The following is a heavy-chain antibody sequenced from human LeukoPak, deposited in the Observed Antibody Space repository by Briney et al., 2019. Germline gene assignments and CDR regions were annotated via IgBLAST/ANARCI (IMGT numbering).Heavy chain of an antibody. J-gene: IGHJ4*02. Sequence: PGGSLRLSCAASGFTFSSYAMHWVRQAPGKGLEWVAVISYDGSNKYYADSVKGRFTISRDNSKNTLYLQMNSLRAEDTAVYYCASANSGWSLYCFDYWGQGTLDTVSS. V-gene: IGHV3-30-3*01. CDR3: ASANSGWSLYCFDY. CDR1: GFTFSSYA. D-gene: IGHD6-19*01. CDR2: ISYDGSNK.